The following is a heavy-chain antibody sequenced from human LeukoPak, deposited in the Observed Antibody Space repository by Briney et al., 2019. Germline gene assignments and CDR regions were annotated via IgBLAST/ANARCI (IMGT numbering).Heavy chain of an antibody. CDR1: GGSISSYY. Sequence: PSETLSLTCTVSGGSISSYYWSWIRQPPGKGLEWIGYIYYSGSTNYNPSLKSRVTISVDTSKNQFSLKLSSVTAADTAVYYCARGAPGYCGSTTCPLDYWGQGTLVTVSS. CDR3: ARGAPGYCGSTTCPLDY. J-gene: IGHJ4*02. V-gene: IGHV4-59*01. D-gene: IGHD2-2*01. CDR2: IYYSGST.